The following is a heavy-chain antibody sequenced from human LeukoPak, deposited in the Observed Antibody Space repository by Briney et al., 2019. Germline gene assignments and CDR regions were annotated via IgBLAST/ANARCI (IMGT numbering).Heavy chain of an antibody. CDR3: AKDPYGSGSYYSGPFDY. CDR2: ISYDGSNK. V-gene: IGHV3-30*18. Sequence: PGGSLRLSCAASGFTFSSYGMHWVRQAPGKGLEWVAVISYDGSNKYYADSVKGRFTISRDNSKNTLYLQMNSLRAEDTAVYYCAKDPYGSGSYYSGPFDYWGQGPLVTVSS. J-gene: IGHJ4*02. D-gene: IGHD3-10*01. CDR1: GFTFSSYG.